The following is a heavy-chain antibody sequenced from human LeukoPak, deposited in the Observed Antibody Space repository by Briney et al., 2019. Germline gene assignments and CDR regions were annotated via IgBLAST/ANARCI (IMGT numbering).Heavy chain of an antibody. Sequence: PSETLSLTCTVSGGSISSGSYYWSWIRQPAGKGLEWIGRIYTRGSTNYNPSLKSRVTTSVDASKNQFSLKMSSVTATDTAVYYCARFSYSDLWSGYSDPTYMDVWGKGTTVTVSS. CDR3: ARFSYSDLWSGYSDPTYMDV. CDR2: IYTRGST. J-gene: IGHJ6*03. V-gene: IGHV4-61*02. D-gene: IGHD3-3*01. CDR1: GGSISSGSYY.